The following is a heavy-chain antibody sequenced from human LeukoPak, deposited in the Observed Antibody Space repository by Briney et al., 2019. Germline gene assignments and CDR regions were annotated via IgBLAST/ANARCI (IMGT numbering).Heavy chain of an antibody. CDR3: AKGPDTSGYYSLDY. V-gene: IGHV3-30*18. J-gene: IGHJ4*02. CDR2: TSYDGSNK. D-gene: IGHD3-22*01. Sequence: GSLRLSCAASRFTFSNYDMHWVRQAPGKGLERVAITSYDGSNKYYGDSVKGRFTISRDNSKSTLYLQVNSLRPEDTAVYYCAKGPDTSGYYSLDYWGQGTLVTVSS. CDR1: RFTFSNYD.